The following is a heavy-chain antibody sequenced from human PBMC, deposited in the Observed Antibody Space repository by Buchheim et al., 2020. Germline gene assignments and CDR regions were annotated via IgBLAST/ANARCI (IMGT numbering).Heavy chain of an antibody. CDR3: ARGGTSRLYYDGSGSYNPYQPNYGMDV. CDR2: INHSGST. CDR1: GGSFSGYY. D-gene: IGHD3-10*01. Sequence: QVQLQQWGAGLLKPSETLSLTCAVYGGSFSGYYWSWIRQPPGKGLEWIGEINHSGSTNYNPSLKTRVTISVDTPKNQFSLKLSSVTAADTAVYYCARGGTSRLYYDGSGSYNPYQPNYGMDVWGQGTT. V-gene: IGHV4-34*01. J-gene: IGHJ6*02.